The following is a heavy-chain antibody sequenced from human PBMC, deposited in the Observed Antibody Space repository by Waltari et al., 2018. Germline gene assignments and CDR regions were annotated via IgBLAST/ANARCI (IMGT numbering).Heavy chain of an antibody. CDR2: ISGSGGST. CDR3: AKGPDTPPDHIDY. J-gene: IGHJ4*02. Sequence: EVQLVESGGGLVQPGGSLRLSCAASGFTFSSYAMSWVRPAPGKGLEWVSAISGSGGSTSYADSVKGRFTSSRDNSKNTLYLQMNSLRSEDTAVDYCAKGPDTPPDHIDYWGQGTLVTVSS. CDR1: GFTFSSYA. D-gene: IGHD5-18*01. V-gene: IGHV3-23*04.